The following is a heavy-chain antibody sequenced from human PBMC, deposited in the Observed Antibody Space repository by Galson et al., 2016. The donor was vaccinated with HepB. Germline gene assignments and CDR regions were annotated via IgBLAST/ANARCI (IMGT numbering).Heavy chain of an antibody. CDR3: AREVVRRAFDL. CDR1: GFTFRRYA. V-gene: IGHV3-48*02. CDR2: ISTTIRTI. Sequence: SLRLSCAASGFTFRRYAMSWVRQAPGKGLQWISYISTTIRTIYYADSVMGRFTISRDNAKNSVYLQMNSLRDDDTARYYCAREVVRRAFDLWGQGTMVTVSS. J-gene: IGHJ3*01.